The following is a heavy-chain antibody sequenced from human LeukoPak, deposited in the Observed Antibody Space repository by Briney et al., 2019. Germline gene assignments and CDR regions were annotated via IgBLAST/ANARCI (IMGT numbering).Heavy chain of an antibody. CDR1: GFTFNTFG. CDR3: ARDDDSSGNLLDY. J-gene: IGHJ4*02. D-gene: IGHD3-22*01. Sequence: GGSLRLSCTVSGFTFNTFGMHWVRQAPGKGLEWVAVMNYDGSFKKYADSVKGRFTISRDNSKNTLYLQMNSLRAEDTAVYYRARDDDSSGNLLDYWGQGTLVTVSS. V-gene: IGHV3-33*01. CDR2: MNYDGSFK.